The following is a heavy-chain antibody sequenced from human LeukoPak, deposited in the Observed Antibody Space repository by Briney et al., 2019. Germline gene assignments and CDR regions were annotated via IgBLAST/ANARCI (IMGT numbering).Heavy chain of an antibody. CDR3: ARQAAGTASYYFDY. CDR2: IYYSGST. V-gene: IGHV4-59*01. CDR1: GGSISSYY. D-gene: IGHD6-13*01. Sequence: SETLSLTCTVSGGSISSYYWSWIRQPPGKGLEWIGYIYYSGSTNYNPSLKSRVTISVDTSKNQSSLKLSSVTAADTAVHYCARQAAGTASYYFDYWGQGTLVTVSS. J-gene: IGHJ4*02.